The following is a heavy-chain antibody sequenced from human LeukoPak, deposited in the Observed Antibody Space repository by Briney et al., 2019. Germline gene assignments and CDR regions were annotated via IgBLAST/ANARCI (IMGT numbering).Heavy chain of an antibody. CDR1: GGTFSSYA. CDR3: ARDLAYYYGWITGSFDY. D-gene: IGHD3-10*01. V-gene: IGHV1-69*13. J-gene: IGHJ4*02. CDR2: IIPIFGTA. Sequence: SVKVSCKASGGTFSSYAISWVRQAPGQGLEWMGGIIPIFGTANYAQKFQGRVTITADESTSTAYMELSSLRSEDTAVYYCARDLAYYYGWITGSFDYWGQGTLVTVSS.